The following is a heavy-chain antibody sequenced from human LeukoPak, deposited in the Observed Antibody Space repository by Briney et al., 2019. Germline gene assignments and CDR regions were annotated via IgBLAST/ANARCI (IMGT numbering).Heavy chain of an antibody. D-gene: IGHD2-2*01. J-gene: IGHJ6*03. V-gene: IGHV1-69*13. CDR3: ARDQGCSSTSCPDPYYYYYMDV. CDR1: GGTFSSYA. Sequence: ASVEVSCKASGGTFSSYAISWVRQAPGQGLEWMGGIIPIFGTANYAQKFQGRVTITADESTSTAYMELSSLRSEDTAVYYCARDQGCSSTSCPDPYYYYYMDVWGKGTTVTVSS. CDR2: IIPIFGTA.